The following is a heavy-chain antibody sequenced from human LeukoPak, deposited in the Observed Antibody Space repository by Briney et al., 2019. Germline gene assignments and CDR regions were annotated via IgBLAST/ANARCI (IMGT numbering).Heavy chain of an antibody. CDR3: ARARGYYGPGSSVGGWFDP. CDR2: ISGSGGST. Sequence: GGSLRLSCAASGFTFSSYAMSWVRQAPGKGLEWVSAISGSGGSTYYADSVKGRFTISRDNSKNTLYLQMNSLRAEDTAVYYCARARGYYGPGSSVGGWFDPWGQGTLVTVSS. V-gene: IGHV3-23*01. CDR1: GFTFSSYA. D-gene: IGHD3-10*01. J-gene: IGHJ5*02.